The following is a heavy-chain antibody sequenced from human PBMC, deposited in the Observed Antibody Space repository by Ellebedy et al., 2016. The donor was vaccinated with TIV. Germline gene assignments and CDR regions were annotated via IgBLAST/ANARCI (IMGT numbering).Heavy chain of an antibody. CDR1: GFAYSSYA. D-gene: IGHD2-2*01. CDR3: ARDPYYQDYYYYGMDV. CDR2: INGCGGTT. V-gene: IGHV3-23*01. Sequence: GESLKISCAASGFAYSSYAMSWVRQAPGRGLEWVSSINGCGGTTYYADSVRGRFTISRDNSKNTLYLQMNSLRAEDTAVYYCARDPYYQDYYYYGMDVWGQGTTVTVSS. J-gene: IGHJ6*02.